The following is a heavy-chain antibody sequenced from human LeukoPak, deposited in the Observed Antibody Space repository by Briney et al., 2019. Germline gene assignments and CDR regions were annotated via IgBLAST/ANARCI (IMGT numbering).Heavy chain of an antibody. D-gene: IGHD3-10*01. CDR3: ARGEPGGREY. V-gene: IGHV4-34*01. J-gene: IGHJ4*02. CDR2: INHSGIT. Sequence: SETLSLTCAVYGGSFSTYYWNWIRQPPGKGLEWIGEINHSGITNYNPSLKSRVIISVDTSKKQSSLRLTSVTAADTAVYYCARGEPGGREYLGQGTLVTVSS. CDR1: GGSFSTYY.